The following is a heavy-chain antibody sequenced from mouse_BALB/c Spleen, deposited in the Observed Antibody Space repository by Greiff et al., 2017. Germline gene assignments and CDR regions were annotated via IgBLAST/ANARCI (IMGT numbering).Heavy chain of an antibody. D-gene: IGHD1-1*01. Sequence: EVKVVESGGGLVQPGGSLRLSCATSGFTFTDYYMSWVRQPPGKALEWLGFIRNKANGYTTEYSASVKGRFTISRDNSQSILYLQMNTLRAEDSATYYCARDYYGSSSYYFDYWGQGTTLTVSS. V-gene: IGHV7-3*02. CDR3: ARDYYGSSSYYFDY. CDR2: IRNKANGYTT. CDR1: GFTFTDYY. J-gene: IGHJ2*01.